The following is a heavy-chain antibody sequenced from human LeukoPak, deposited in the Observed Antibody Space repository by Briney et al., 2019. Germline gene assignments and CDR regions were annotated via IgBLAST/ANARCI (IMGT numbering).Heavy chain of an antibody. D-gene: IGHD6-6*01. CDR2: INHSGST. CDR1: GGSFSGYY. CDR3: ARVPTHIAAQSRFDP. V-gene: IGHV4-34*01. Sequence: SSETLSLTCAVYGGSFSGYYWSWIRQPPGKGLEWIGEINHSGSTNYNPSLKSRVTISVDTSKNQFSLKLSSVTAADTAVYYCARVPTHIAAQSRFDPWGQGTLVTVSS. J-gene: IGHJ5*02.